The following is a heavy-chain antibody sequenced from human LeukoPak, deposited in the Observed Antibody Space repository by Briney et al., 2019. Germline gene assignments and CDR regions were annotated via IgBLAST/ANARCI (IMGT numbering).Heavy chain of an antibody. CDR2: IYYSGST. Sequence: PSETLSLTCTVSGGSISSSSYYWGWIRQPPGKGLEWIGSIYYSGSTCYNPSLKSRVTISVDTSKNQFSLKLSSVTAADTAVYYCARRTASGSYVDYWGQGTLVTVSS. CDR1: GGSISSSSYY. V-gene: IGHV4-39*01. J-gene: IGHJ4*02. D-gene: IGHD1-26*01. CDR3: ARRTASGSYVDY.